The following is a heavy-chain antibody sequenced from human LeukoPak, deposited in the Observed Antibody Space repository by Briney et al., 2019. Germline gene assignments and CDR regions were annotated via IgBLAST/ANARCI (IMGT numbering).Heavy chain of an antibody. Sequence: SETLSLTCAVYGGSFSGYYWSWIRQPPGKGLEWIGEINHSGSTNYNPSLNSRVTISVDTSKNQFSLKLSSVTAADTAVYYCARGVYSYYYYGMDVWGQGTTVTVSS. D-gene: IGHD4-11*01. J-gene: IGHJ6*02. V-gene: IGHV4-34*01. CDR2: INHSGST. CDR1: GGSFSGYY. CDR3: ARGVYSYYYYGMDV.